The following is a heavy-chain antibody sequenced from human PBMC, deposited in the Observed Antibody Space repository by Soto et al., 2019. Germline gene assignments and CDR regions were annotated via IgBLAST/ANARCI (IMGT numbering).Heavy chain of an antibody. V-gene: IGHV4-30-2*01. CDR3: ARGAVVNFDS. J-gene: IGHJ4*02. D-gene: IGHD3-22*01. Sequence: QLQLQESGSGLVKPSQTLSLTCAVSGGSISSGGSSWTWIRQPPGKGLEWIGYIYHSGSTYYNPSLKSRVTISVDRSMNHFSLKLTSVTAADTAVYYCARGAVVNFDSWGQGTLVTVSS. CDR1: GGSISSGGSS. CDR2: IYHSGST.